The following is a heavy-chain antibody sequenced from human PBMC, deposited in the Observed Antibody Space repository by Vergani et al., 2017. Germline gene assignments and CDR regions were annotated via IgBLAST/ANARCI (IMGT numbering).Heavy chain of an antibody. CDR3: ARDPTYRHFDY. V-gene: IGHV3-74*01. J-gene: IGHJ4*02. CDR2: INSDGSST. D-gene: IGHD3-16*02. Sequence: EVQLLESGGGLVQPGGSLRLSCAAPGFTFSSYWMHWVRQAPGKGLVWVSRINSDGSSTSYADSVKGRFTISRDNAKNTLYLQMNSLRAEDTAVYYCARDPTYRHFDYWGQGTLVTVSS. CDR1: GFTFSSYW.